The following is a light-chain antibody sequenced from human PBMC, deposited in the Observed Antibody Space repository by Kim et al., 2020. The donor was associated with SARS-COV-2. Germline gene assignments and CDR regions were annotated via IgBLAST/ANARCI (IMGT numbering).Light chain of an antibody. CDR2: DAT. V-gene: IGKV1-33*01. CDR1: QDINNH. CDR3: QQYDNLPT. Sequence: SASVGDRVTITCQASQDINNHLNWYQQKPGKAPNLLNYDATKVETGVPSRFSGSGSGTDFTLTISSLQPEDIATYYCQQYDNLPTFGGGTKVDIK. J-gene: IGKJ4*01.